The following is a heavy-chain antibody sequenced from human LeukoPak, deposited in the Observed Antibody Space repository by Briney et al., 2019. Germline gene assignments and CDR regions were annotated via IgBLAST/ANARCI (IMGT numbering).Heavy chain of an antibody. CDR1: GGSISSGDYY. CDR2: IYYSGST. D-gene: IGHD6-13*01. CDR3: ARVRSSSWSDAFDI. V-gene: IGHV4-30-4*08. Sequence: SETLSLTCTVSGGSISSGDYYWSWIRQPPGKGLEWIGYIYYSGSTYYNPSLKSRVTISVDTSKNQFSLKLSSVTAADTAVYYCARVRSSSWSDAFDIWGQGTMVTVSS. J-gene: IGHJ3*02.